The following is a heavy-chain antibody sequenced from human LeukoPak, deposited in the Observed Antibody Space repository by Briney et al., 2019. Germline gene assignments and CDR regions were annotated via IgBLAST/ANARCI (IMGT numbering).Heavy chain of an antibody. D-gene: IGHD5-18*01. CDR3: ARGPGIQLWTDAFDI. V-gene: IGHV4-61*02. CDR2: IYTSGST. CDR1: GGSISSGSYY. J-gene: IGHJ3*02. Sequence: SQTLSLTCTVSGGSISSGSYYWSWIRQPAGKGLEWIGRIYTSGSTNYNPSLKSRVTISVDTSKNQFSLKLSSVTAADTAVYYCARGPGIQLWTDAFDIWGQGTMVTVSS.